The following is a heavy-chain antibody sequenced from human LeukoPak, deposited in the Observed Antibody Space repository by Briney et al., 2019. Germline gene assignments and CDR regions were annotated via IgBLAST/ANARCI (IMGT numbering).Heavy chain of an antibody. J-gene: IGHJ4*02. CDR3: ARVGTGTRSFDS. Sequence: ASVTVSCKTSGYTFTTYDINWVRQAPGQGLEWMGRISAYNGYTNYGQKFQGRVTMTTDTSTNTAYMELRSLRSDDTAVYYCARVGTGTRSFDSWGQGTLVTVSS. V-gene: IGHV1-18*01. CDR1: GYTFTTYD. D-gene: IGHD1/OR15-1a*01. CDR2: ISAYNGYT.